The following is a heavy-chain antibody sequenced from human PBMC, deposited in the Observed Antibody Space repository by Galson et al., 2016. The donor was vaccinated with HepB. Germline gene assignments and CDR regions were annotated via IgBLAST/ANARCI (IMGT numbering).Heavy chain of an antibody. CDR3: AREYHGSGSHRH. J-gene: IGHJ4*02. Sequence: ETLSLTCAVYGGSFSSYYWTWIRQTPGKGLEWIGEITHRGSTNYNPSLKSRVTMSVDTSKNQFSLKLRSVTAADTAVYYCAREYHGSGSHRHWGQGTLVTVSS. CDR1: GGSFSSYY. D-gene: IGHD3-10*01. CDR2: ITHRGST. V-gene: IGHV4-34*01.